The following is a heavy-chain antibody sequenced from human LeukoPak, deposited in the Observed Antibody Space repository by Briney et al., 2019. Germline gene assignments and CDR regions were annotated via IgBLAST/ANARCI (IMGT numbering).Heavy chain of an antibody. CDR2: INWNGDST. V-gene: IGHV3-20*01. CDR3: ARAERIAVAGPIDF. CDR1: GFTFDDYG. J-gene: IGHJ4*02. D-gene: IGHD6-19*01. Sequence: GGSLRLSCAASGFTFDDYGMSWVRQAPGKGLEWVSGINWNGDSTGYADSVKGRFTISRDNAKNSLFLQMNSLRVEDTALYHCARAERIAVAGPIDFWGQGTLVSVSS.